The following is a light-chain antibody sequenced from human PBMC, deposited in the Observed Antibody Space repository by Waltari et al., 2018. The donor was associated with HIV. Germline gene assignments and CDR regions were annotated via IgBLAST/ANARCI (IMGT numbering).Light chain of an antibody. CDR2: DVD. V-gene: IGLV2-14*03. CDR3: SSYTTTNTVV. CDR1: SSDISTYNF. Sequence: QSALTQPASVSGSPGQSIPISCSGTSSDISTYNFVSWYQKNPDNAPKLLIYDVDTRPSGVPRRVSGSKSGDTASLTISAIQADDEADYFCSSYTTTNTVVFGGGTKVSVL. J-gene: IGLJ2*01.